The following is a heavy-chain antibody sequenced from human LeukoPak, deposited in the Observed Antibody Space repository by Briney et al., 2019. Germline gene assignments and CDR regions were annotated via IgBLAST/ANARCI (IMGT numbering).Heavy chain of an antibody. Sequence: GGSLRLSCVASGFTFSTSGMHWVRQAPGKGLDWVAFIHHDGSNKYYADSVRGRFTISRDNSKNTLYLQMNSLRAEDTAVYFCARDMLDHWGDGWYFDYWGQGTLVTVSS. CDR2: IHHDGSNK. D-gene: IGHD2-8*01. J-gene: IGHJ4*02. CDR1: GFTFSTSG. CDR3: ARDMLDHWGDGWYFDY. V-gene: IGHV3-30*02.